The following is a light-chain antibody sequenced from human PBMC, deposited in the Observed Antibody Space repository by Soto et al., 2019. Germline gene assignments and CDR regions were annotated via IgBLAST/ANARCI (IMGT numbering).Light chain of an antibody. Sequence: EIVLTQSPATLSLSPGERATLSCRASQSVSSYLAWYQQKPGQAPRLLIYDASNRATGIPARFSGSGSGTDFTLTISRLEPEDFAVDYCQQYGSSGTFGQGTKVDIK. CDR1: QSVSSY. V-gene: IGKV3-11*01. CDR3: QQYGSSGT. CDR2: DAS. J-gene: IGKJ1*01.